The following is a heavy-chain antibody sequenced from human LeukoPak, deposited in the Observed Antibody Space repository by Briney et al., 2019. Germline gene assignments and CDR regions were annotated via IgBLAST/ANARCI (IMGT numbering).Heavy chain of an antibody. J-gene: IGHJ5*02. CDR1: GYTFTSYG. V-gene: IGHV1-18*01. CDR3: ARRYCSSTSCHNWFDP. CDR2: ISAYNGNT. Sequence: ASVKVSCTASGYTFTSYGISWVRQAPGQGLEWMGWISAYNGNTNYAQKLQGRATMTTDTSTSTAYMELRSLRSDDTAVYYCARRYCSSTSCHNWFDPWGQGTLVTVSS. D-gene: IGHD2-2*01.